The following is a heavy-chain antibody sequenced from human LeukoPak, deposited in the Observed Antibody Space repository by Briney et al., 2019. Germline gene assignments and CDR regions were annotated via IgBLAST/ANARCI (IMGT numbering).Heavy chain of an antibody. V-gene: IGHV4-59*01. Sequence: SETLSLTCTVSGDSISSYYWSWIRQPPGMELEWIGYIYYSGSTNYSPSLKSRVTISVDTSKNQFSLKLSSVTAADTAVYYCARARPAYYYYGMDVWGQGTTVTVSS. J-gene: IGHJ6*02. CDR2: IYYSGST. CDR1: GDSISSYY. CDR3: ARARPAYYYYGMDV.